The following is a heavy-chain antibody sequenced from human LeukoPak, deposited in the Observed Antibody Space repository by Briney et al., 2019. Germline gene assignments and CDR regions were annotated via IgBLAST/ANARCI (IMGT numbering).Heavy chain of an antibody. J-gene: IGHJ6*02. CDR2: ISYDGNNK. CDR3: ARYYGSGRGYYGMDV. V-gene: IGHV3-30-3*01. CDR1: GFMFHSYA. D-gene: IGHD3-10*01. Sequence: GGSLRLSCATSGFMFHSYAFVWVRQAPGKGLEWVAVISYDGNNKDYADSVEGRFTISRDNSKNTLYLQLNSLRAEDTAVYYCARYYGSGRGYYGMDVWGQGTTVTVTS.